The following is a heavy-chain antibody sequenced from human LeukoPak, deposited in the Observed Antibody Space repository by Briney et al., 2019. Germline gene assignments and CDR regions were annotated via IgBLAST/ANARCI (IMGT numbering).Heavy chain of an antibody. CDR2: IKTKTDGGTT. CDR1: GFTFSKAW. D-gene: IGHD5/OR15-5a*01. J-gene: IGHJ4*02. Sequence: KSGGSLRLSCAASGFTFSKAWMTWVRQAPGKGLEWVGHIKTKTDGGTTDYAAPVKGRFTISRDDSSNTLSLQMDSLKSEDTAVYYCTTDPFMLDLYDFHYWGQGTLVTVSS. V-gene: IGHV3-15*01. CDR3: TTDPFMLDLYDFHY.